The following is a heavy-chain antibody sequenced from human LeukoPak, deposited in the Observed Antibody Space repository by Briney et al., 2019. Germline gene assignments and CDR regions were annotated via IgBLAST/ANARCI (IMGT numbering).Heavy chain of an antibody. V-gene: IGHV1-69*13. D-gene: IGHD6-19*01. J-gene: IGHJ4*02. Sequence: VASVKVSCKASGGTFSSYAISWVRQAPGQGLEWMGGIIPIFGTANYAQKFQGRVTITADESTSTAYMELSSLRSEDTAVYYCARGGYSSGWYQVYYFDYWGQGTLVTVSS. CDR1: GGTFSSYA. CDR2: IIPIFGTA. CDR3: ARGGYSSGWYQVYYFDY.